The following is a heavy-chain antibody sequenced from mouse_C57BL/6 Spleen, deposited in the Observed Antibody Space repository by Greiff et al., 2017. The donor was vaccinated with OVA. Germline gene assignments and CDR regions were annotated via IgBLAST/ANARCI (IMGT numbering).Heavy chain of an antibody. J-gene: IGHJ2*01. V-gene: IGHV1-42*01. CDR3: ARRSVLDSIFDY. CDR2: INPSTGGT. D-gene: IGHD6-2*01. CDR1: GYSFTGYY. Sequence: EVKLQESGPELVKPGASVKISCKASGYSFTGYYMNWVKQSPEKSLEWIGEINPSTGGTTYNQKFKAKATLTVDKSSSTAYMQLKSLTSEDSAVYYCARRSVLDSIFDYWGQGTTLTVSS.